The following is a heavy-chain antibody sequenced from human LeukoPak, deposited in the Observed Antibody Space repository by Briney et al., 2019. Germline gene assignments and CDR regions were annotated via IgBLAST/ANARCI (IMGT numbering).Heavy chain of an antibody. CDR3: ARVDTAMVSGYYYGMDV. D-gene: IGHD5-18*01. CDR2: IDPSDSYT. V-gene: IGHV5-10-1*01. CDR1: GYSFTSYW. J-gene: IGHJ6*02. Sequence: GESLKISCKGSGYSFTSYWISWVRQMPGKGLEWMGRIDPSDSYTNYSPSFQGRVTISADKSISTAYLQWSSLKASDTAMYYCARVDTAMVSGYYYGMDVWGQGTTVTVSS.